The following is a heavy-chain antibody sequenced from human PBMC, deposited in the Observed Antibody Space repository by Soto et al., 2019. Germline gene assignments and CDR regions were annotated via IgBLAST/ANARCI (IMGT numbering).Heavy chain of an antibody. CDR2: IKQDGSEK. J-gene: IGHJ6*02. CDR1: GFTFSSYW. D-gene: IGHD3-10*01. Sequence: GGSLRLSCAASGFTFSSYWMSWVRQAPGKGLEWVANIKQDGSEKYYVDSVKGRFTISRDNAKNSLYLQMNSLRAEDTAVYYCTRHGRFGELSAPYYYYYGMDVWGQGTTVTVSS. CDR3: TRHGRFGELSAPYYYYYGMDV. V-gene: IGHV3-7*05.